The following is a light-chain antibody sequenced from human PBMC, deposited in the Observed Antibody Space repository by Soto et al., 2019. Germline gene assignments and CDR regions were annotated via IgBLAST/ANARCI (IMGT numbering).Light chain of an antibody. J-gene: IGKJ2*01. CDR3: QHLHCHPYT. Sequence: DIQLTQSPSFLSASVGDTFTITCRASQGISNYLAWYQQKPGKAPELLIYAVSTLQSGVLSRFSESGFGTEFTLTISSLKPEDFATYSCQHLHCHPYTFGQGTKLEIK. CDR1: QGISNY. V-gene: IGKV1-9*01. CDR2: AVS.